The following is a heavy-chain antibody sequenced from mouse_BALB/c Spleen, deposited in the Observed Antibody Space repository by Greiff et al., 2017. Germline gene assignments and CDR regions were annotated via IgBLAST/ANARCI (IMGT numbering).Heavy chain of an antibody. CDR2: IRNKANGYTT. V-gene: IGHV7-3*02. CDR3: ARGDYDYYLFAY. D-gene: IGHD2-4*01. J-gene: IGHJ3*01. Sequence: EVKLVESGGGLVQPGGSLRLSCATSGFTFTDYYMSWVRQPPGKALEWLGFIRNKANGYTTEYSASVEGRFTISRDNSQSILYLQMNTLRAEDSATYYCARGDYDYYLFAYWGQGTLVTVSA. CDR1: GFTFTDYY.